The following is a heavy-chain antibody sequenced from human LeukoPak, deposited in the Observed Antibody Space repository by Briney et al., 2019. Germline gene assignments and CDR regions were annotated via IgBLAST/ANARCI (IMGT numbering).Heavy chain of an antibody. CDR1: GFTFSAYS. Sequence: PGGSLRLSCAASGFTFSAYSMGWVRQAPGKGLEWVSAISGSGGSTYYADSVKGRFTISRDNSKNTLYLQMNSLRAEDTAVYYCAKVGTYCYDSSGYRVFDYWGQGTLVTVSS. V-gene: IGHV3-23*01. J-gene: IGHJ4*02. CDR3: AKVGTYCYDSSGYRVFDY. CDR2: ISGSGGST. D-gene: IGHD3-22*01.